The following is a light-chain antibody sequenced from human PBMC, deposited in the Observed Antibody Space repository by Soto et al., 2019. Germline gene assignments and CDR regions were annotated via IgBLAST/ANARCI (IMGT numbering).Light chain of an antibody. CDR1: QDVSDF. J-gene: IGKJ5*01. V-gene: IGKV1-9*01. CDR2: GGY. Sequence: DIHLTQSPSILSASVGDRVTLTCRASQDVSDFLAWYQHAPGKAPNLLIYGGYTLQSGVPSRFSGGGSGTEFSLTITGLQPEDSATYYYQYLNGVPTITFGQGTRLEIK. CDR3: QYLNGVPTIT.